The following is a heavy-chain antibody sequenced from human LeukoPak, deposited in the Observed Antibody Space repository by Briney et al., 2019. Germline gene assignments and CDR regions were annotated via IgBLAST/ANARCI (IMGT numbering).Heavy chain of an antibody. CDR2: MNPNSGNT. J-gene: IGHJ6*03. CDR1: GYTFTSYD. V-gene: IGHV1-8*03. Sequence: GASVKVSCKASGYTFTSYDINWVRQATGQGLEWMGWMNPNSGNTGYAQRFQGRVTITRNTSISTAYMELSSLRSEDTAVYYCARAHNVMLLWDYYYYMDVWGKGTTVTVSS. CDR3: ARAHNVMLLWDYYYYMDV. D-gene: IGHD2-2*01.